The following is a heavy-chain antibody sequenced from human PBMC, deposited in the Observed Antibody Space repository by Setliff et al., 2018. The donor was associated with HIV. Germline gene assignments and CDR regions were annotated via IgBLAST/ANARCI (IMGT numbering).Heavy chain of an antibody. CDR1: GGSISNSSSY. CDR2: IYYSGST. V-gene: IGHV4-39*01. D-gene: IGHD3-3*01. CDR3: ARQSGYTRGWDIFGVVAGSFDI. J-gene: IGHJ3*02. Sequence: SETLSLTCTVSGGSISNSSSYWGWIRQPPGKRLEWIGSIYYSGSTYYNPSLKSRVTISVDTSKNQFSLKMSSVTAADTAVYYCARQSGYTRGWDIFGVVAGSFDIWGLGTMVTVSS.